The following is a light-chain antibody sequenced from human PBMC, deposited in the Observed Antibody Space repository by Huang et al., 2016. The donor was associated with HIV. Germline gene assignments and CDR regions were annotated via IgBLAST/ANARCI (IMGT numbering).Light chain of an antibody. V-gene: IGKV1D-13*01. CDR2: DAP. Sequence: QLTQSPSSLSASVGDRVTITCRASPGISNTLAWYQQKPGKAPKLLIYDAPSLQTGAPSRFSGSGSGTDFTLTISSLQPEDCATYYCQQFNHYPLTFGGGTKVEIE. CDR3: QQFNHYPLT. CDR1: PGISNT. J-gene: IGKJ4*01.